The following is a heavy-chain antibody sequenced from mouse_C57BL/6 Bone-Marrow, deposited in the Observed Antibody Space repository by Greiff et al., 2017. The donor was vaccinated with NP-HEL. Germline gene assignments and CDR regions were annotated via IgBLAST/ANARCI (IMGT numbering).Heavy chain of an antibody. CDR3: AREGGLRRRTYAMDY. Sequence: EVQGVESEGGLVQPGSSMKLSCTTSGFPFSDYYMAWVRQVPEKGLDWVANINYDGSSTHYLDSLKSRFIISSNNAKNILYLQMSSLKSEDTATYYCAREGGLRRRTYAMDYWGQGTSVTVSS. CDR2: INYDGSST. CDR1: GFPFSDYY. J-gene: IGHJ4*01. V-gene: IGHV5-16*01. D-gene: IGHD2-4*01.